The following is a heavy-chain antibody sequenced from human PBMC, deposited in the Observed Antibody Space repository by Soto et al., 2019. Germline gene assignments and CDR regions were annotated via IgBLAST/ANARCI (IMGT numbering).Heavy chain of an antibody. CDR1: GFTFTSYA. D-gene: IGHD3-22*01. CDR3: AREDYYDSSGYFDY. V-gene: IGHV3-30-3*01. Sequence: QPGWSLRLSCAPSGFTFTSYAMHWVRQAPGKGLEWVAVISYDGSNKYYADSVKGRFTISRDNSKNTLYLQMSSLRAEDTAVYYCAREDYYDSSGYFDYWGQGTLVTVSS. J-gene: IGHJ4*02. CDR2: ISYDGSNK.